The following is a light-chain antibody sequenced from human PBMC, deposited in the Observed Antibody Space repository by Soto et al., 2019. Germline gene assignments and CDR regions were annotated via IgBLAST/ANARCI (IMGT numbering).Light chain of an antibody. J-gene: IGKJ5*01. CDR3: QQASSFPLT. Sequence: DIQMTQSPSSLSASVGDRVTITCQASQDISNYLNWYQQKPGKAPKLLIYDASNLETGVPSRFSGSASGTYFTLTISSLQPEDFATYYCQQASSFPLTFGQGTRLEIK. CDR1: QDISNY. V-gene: IGKV1-33*01. CDR2: DAS.